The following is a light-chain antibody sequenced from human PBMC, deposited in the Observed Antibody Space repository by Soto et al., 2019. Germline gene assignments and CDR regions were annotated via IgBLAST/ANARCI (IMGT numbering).Light chain of an antibody. CDR1: KLGDKY. J-gene: IGLJ1*01. Sequence: SSELTQPPSVSVSPGQTASITCSGDKLGDKYACWYQQKPGQSPVLVIYQDSKRPSGIPERFSGSNSGNTATLTISGTQAMDEADYYCQAWDSSTASFGTGTKLTVL. CDR2: QDS. V-gene: IGLV3-1*01. CDR3: QAWDSSTAS.